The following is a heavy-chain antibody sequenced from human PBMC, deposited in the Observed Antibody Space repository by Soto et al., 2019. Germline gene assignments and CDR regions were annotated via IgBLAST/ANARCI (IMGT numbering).Heavy chain of an antibody. V-gene: IGHV4-59*08. J-gene: IGHJ4*02. CDR3: ARHNYGSGSTYFDY. CDR2: IYSSGST. Sequence: SETLSLTCTVSGGSISGYYWSWIRQPPGRGLEWIGYIYSSGSTNYNPSLKSRVTIPVDTSKNQFSLKLNSMTAADTAVYYCARHNYGSGSTYFDYWGQGTLVTVSS. D-gene: IGHD3-10*01. CDR1: GGSISGYY.